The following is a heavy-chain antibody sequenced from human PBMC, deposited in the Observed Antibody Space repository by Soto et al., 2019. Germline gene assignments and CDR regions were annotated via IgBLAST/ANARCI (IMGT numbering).Heavy chain of an antibody. Sequence: QITLKESGPTLVKPTQTLTLTCTFSGFSLSTSGVGVGWIRQPPGKALEWLALIYWDDDKRYSPSLKSRLTNTNDTPKKQVVLPMTHMDPLDTATYYCAHRPAMVRGVIAFFDSWGQGTLVTVSS. CDR1: GFSLSTSGVG. V-gene: IGHV2-5*02. J-gene: IGHJ4*02. CDR2: IYWDDDK. D-gene: IGHD3-10*01. CDR3: AHRPAMVRGVIAFFDS.